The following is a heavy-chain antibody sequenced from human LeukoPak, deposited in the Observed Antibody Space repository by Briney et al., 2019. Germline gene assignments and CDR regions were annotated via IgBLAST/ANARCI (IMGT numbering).Heavy chain of an antibody. D-gene: IGHD3-10*01. J-gene: IGHJ4*02. CDR2: IKSKTAGGTT. Sequence: PGGSLRLSCVASGFTFIGAWMSWVRQAPGKGLEWVGRIKSKTAGGTTDYAAPVKGRFTISRDDSKNTLFLQMNSLKTEDTAIYHCTTDRSSGTYYEDYWGQGTLVTVSS. CDR1: GFTFIGAW. V-gene: IGHV3-15*01. CDR3: TTDRSSGTYYEDY.